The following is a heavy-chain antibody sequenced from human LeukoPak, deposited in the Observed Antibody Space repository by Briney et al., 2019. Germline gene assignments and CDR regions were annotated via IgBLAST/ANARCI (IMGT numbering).Heavy chain of an antibody. CDR1: GFTFSGYA. Sequence: GGSLRLSCAASGFTFSGYAMNWVRQAPGKGLEWVSSITGSTSYIYYADSLKGRFTISRDNAKNSLYLQMNSLRAEDTAVYYCAREANGDYAYDYWGQGTLVTVSS. J-gene: IGHJ4*02. D-gene: IGHD4-17*01. CDR2: ITGSTSYI. CDR3: AREANGDYAYDY. V-gene: IGHV3-21*01.